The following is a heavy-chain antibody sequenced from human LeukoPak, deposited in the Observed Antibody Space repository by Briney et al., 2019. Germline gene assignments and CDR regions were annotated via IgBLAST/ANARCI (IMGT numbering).Heavy chain of an antibody. D-gene: IGHD2-21*01. CDR1: GYTFTSYG. CDR2: TSAYNGNT. Sequence: GASVKVSCKASGYTFTSYGISWVRQAPGQGLEWMGWTSAYNGNTNSAQKLQGRVTMTTDTSTSTAYMELRSLRSDDTAVYYCARPRGYCGGDCYSDYWGQGTLVTVSS. J-gene: IGHJ4*02. V-gene: IGHV1-18*01. CDR3: ARPRGYCGGDCYSDY.